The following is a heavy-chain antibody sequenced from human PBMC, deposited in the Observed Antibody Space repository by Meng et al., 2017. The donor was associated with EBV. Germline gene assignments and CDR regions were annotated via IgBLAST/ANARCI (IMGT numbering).Heavy chain of an antibody. V-gene: IGHV1-69*01. Sequence: GQWVQLGAEGKKPGSSVKVSCKPSGGTFRSDAVSWVRQAPGQGLEWMGGLIPKSDAPYYAQKFQDRVTITADESTSTHYMDLSGLRSEDTAVYYCASESGRGFTPDYWGQGTLVTVSS. CDR2: LIPKSDAP. D-gene: IGHD3-10*01. J-gene: IGHJ4*02. CDR1: GGTFRSDA. CDR3: ASESGRGFTPDY.